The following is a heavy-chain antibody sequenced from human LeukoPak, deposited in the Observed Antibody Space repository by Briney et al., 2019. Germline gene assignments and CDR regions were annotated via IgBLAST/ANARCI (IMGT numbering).Heavy chain of an antibody. V-gene: IGHV3-33*01. Sequence: GGSLRLSCAASGFTFSSYGMHWVRQAPGKGLEWVAVIWYDGSNKYYADSVKGRFTISRDNSKNTLYLQMNSLRAEDTAVYYCAREKRPIAAASLGYYYGMDVWGQGTTVTVSS. CDR1: GFTFSSYG. CDR3: AREKRPIAAASLGYYYGMDV. J-gene: IGHJ6*02. D-gene: IGHD6-13*01. CDR2: IWYDGSNK.